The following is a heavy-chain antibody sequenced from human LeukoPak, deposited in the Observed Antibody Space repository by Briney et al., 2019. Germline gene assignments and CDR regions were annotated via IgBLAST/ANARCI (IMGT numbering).Heavy chain of an antibody. Sequence: PSQTLSLICTVSGASISSADHYWSWIRQPPGKGLEWIGYIYHSGSTYYDPSLKSRVTISLDRSKNQFSLKVTSVTAADTAVYYCARVVLRERFGEIPSIFPDYWGQGTLVTVSS. CDR2: IYHSGST. D-gene: IGHD3-10*01. J-gene: IGHJ4*02. CDR1: GASISSADHY. V-gene: IGHV4-30-2*01. CDR3: ARVVLRERFGEIPSIFPDY.